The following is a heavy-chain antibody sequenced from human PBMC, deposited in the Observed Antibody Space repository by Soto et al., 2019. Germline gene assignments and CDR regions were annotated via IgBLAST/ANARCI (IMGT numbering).Heavy chain of an antibody. V-gene: IGHV1-3*01. J-gene: IGHJ3*02. Sequence: QVQLVQSGAEVKKPGASVKVSCKASGYTFTSYAMHWVRQAPGQRLEWMGWINAGNGNTKYSQKFQGRVTITRDTSASKAYMELSSLRSEDTAVYYCARDPGHYYDSSGIVSGAFDIWGQGTMVTVSS. D-gene: IGHD3-22*01. CDR3: ARDPGHYYDSSGIVSGAFDI. CDR1: GYTFTSYA. CDR2: INAGNGNT.